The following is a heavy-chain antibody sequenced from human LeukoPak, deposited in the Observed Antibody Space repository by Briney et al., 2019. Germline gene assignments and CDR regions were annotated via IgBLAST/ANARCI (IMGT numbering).Heavy chain of an antibody. J-gene: IGHJ4*02. Sequence: SETLSLTCTVSGGSISDNYWSWIRQPPGKGLEWIGEIYHSGSTNYNPSLKSRVTISVDTSKNQFSLKLSSVTAADTAVYYCARRGGDYVWGSYRIDYWGQGTLVTVSS. D-gene: IGHD3-16*02. V-gene: IGHV4-34*01. CDR3: ARRGGDYVWGSYRIDY. CDR2: IYHSGST. CDR1: GGSISDNY.